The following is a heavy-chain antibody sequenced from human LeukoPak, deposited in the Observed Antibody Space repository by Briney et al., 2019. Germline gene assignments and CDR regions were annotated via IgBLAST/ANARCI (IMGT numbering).Heavy chain of an antibody. J-gene: IGHJ5*02. V-gene: IGHV1-2*02. CDR1: GYTFTGYY. D-gene: IGHD2-2*01. Sequence: GASVKVSCKASGYTFTGYYMHWGRQAPGQGLEWMGWINPNSGGTNYAQKFQGRVPMPRDTSISTAYMELSRLRSDDTAVYYCARSLVPAAPYNWFDPWGQGTLVTVSS. CDR3: ARSLVPAAPYNWFDP. CDR2: INPNSGGT.